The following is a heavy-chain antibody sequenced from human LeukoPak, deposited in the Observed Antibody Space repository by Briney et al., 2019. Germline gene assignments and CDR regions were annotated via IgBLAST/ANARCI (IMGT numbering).Heavy chain of an antibody. CDR1: GYTFTGYY. Sequence: ASVKVSCKASGYTFTGYYMHWVRQAPGQGLEWMGWINPNSGGTNYAQKFQGRVTMTRDTSISTAYMELSRLRSDDTAVYYCAREGPNSGSFEDFVDYWGQGTLVTASS. CDR3: AREGPNSGSFEDFVDY. V-gene: IGHV1-2*02. CDR2: INPNSGGT. D-gene: IGHD1-26*01. J-gene: IGHJ4*02.